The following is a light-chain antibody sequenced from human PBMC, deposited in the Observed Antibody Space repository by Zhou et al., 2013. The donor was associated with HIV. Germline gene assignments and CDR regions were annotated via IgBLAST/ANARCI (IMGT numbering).Light chain of an antibody. J-gene: IGKJ4*01. CDR3: QQFNSYPLT. V-gene: IGKV1-13*02. Sequence: AIQLTQSPSSLSTSVGDRVTITCRASQGIYSALAWYQQKPGKAPKLLIYDASSLESGVPSRFSGSGSGTDFTLTISSLQPEDFATYYCQQFNSYPLTFGGGPRWRSN. CDR2: DAS. CDR1: QGIYSA.